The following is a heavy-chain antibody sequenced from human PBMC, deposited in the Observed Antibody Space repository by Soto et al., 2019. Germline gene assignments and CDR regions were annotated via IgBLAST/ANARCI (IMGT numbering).Heavy chain of an antibody. CDR3: ARGRVGYYYYYMDV. D-gene: IGHD3-16*01. J-gene: IGHJ6*03. CDR2: IYYSGST. Sequence: PSETLSLTCTVSGGSISSYYLSWIRQPPGKGLEWIGYIYYSGSTNYNPSLKSRVTISVDTSKNQFSLKLSSVTAADTAVYYCARGRVGYYYYYMDVWGKGTTVTVSS. CDR1: GGSISSYY. V-gene: IGHV4-59*01.